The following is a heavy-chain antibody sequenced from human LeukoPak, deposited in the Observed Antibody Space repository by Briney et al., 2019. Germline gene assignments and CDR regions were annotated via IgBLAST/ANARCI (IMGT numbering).Heavy chain of an antibody. CDR1: GGSVSSGGFY. CDR2: LSYSGTT. CDR3: ARKNDYGASYYIDV. J-gene: IGHJ6*03. V-gene: IGHV4-31*03. D-gene: IGHD4-17*01. Sequence: SQTLSLTCTVSGGSVSSGGFYWNWIRQHPVKGLEWIGFLSYSGTTDYNPSLKSRVTMSVDTTRNQFSLRLSSVTAADTAMYYCARKNDYGASYYIDVWGRGTTVTVSS.